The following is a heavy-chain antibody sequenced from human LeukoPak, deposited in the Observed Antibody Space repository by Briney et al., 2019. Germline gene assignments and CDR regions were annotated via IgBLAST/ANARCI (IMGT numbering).Heavy chain of an antibody. V-gene: IGHV4-4*07. J-gene: IGHJ3*02. Sequence: SETLSLTCTVSGGSISSYYWSWIRQPAGKGLEWIGRIYTSGSTNYNPSLKSRVTMSVDTSKNQFSLKLSSVTAADTTVYYCARVRAPVDAFDIWGQGTMVTVSS. CDR1: GGSISSYY. CDR2: IYTSGST. CDR3: ARVRAPVDAFDI. D-gene: IGHD5-24*01.